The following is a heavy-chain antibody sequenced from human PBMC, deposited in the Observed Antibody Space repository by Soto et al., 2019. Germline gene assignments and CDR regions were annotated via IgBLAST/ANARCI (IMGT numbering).Heavy chain of an antibody. CDR1: GFTLSGSR. V-gene: IGHV3-73*02. CDR2: IRSKADSYAT. CDR3: TSQYCGGDCSRVDP. Sequence: EVQLVESGGGLVQPVGSLKLSCAASGFTLSGSRIHWVRQASGKGLEWVGRIRSKADSYATAYAASVKGRFTISRDDSKNTAYLQMNCLKTEDTAVYYCTSQYCGGDCSRVDPWGQGTLVTVSS. J-gene: IGHJ5*02. D-gene: IGHD2-21*02.